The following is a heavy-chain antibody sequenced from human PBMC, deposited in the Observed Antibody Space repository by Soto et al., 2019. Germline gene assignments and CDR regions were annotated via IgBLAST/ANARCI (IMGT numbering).Heavy chain of an antibody. V-gene: IGHV3-48*01. D-gene: IGHD4-17*01. CDR1: GFTFSRHA. CDR2: ISSSGDTT. CDR3: VNGDYY. Sequence: EVQLVESGGGLLQPGGPLRLSCAASGFTFSRHAMYWVRQAPGKGLEWVSYISSSGDTTYYADSVKGRFTVSRDNDKDSLSLQMNSLRAEDTDVYYCVNGDYYVGQGTLVTVSS. J-gene: IGHJ4*02.